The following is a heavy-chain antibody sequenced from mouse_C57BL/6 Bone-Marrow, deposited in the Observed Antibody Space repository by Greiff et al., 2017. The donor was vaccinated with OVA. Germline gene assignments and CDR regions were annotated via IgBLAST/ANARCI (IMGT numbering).Heavy chain of an antibody. CDR2: ISSGGSYT. CDR1: GFTFSSYG. Sequence: EVKVVESGGDLVKPGGSLKLSCAASGFTFSSYGMSWVRQTPDKRLEWVATISSGGSYTYYPDSVKGRFTISRDNAKNTLYVQMSSLKSEDTAMYYCARGIAYWGQGTLVTVSA. J-gene: IGHJ3*01. CDR3: ARGIAY. V-gene: IGHV5-6*01.